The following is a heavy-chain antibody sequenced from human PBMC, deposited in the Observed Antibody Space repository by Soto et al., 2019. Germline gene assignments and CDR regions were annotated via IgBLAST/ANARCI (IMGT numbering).Heavy chain of an antibody. CDR1: GFTFSYYG. CDR2: VTSDGGSK. CDR3: AKDISRAAMRISFDF. J-gene: IGHJ3*01. Sequence: GGSLRLSCAVSGFTFSYYGLHWVRQAPGKGLEGLSVVTSDGGSKFYGDSVKGRFTISRDNTENTLYLQMNRLRTDDTAVYYCAKDISRAAMRISFDFWGQGAMVTVSS. V-gene: IGHV3-43*02. D-gene: IGHD5-18*01.